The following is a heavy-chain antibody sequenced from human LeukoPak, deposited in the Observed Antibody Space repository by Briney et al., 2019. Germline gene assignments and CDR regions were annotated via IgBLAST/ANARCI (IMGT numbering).Heavy chain of an antibody. CDR3: ARTMGNDAFDI. J-gene: IGHJ3*02. V-gene: IGHV4-38-2*02. D-gene: IGHD1-26*01. Sequence: SETLSLTCTVSGYSISSGYYWGWIRQPPGKGLEWIGSIYHSGSTYYNPSLKSRVTISVDTSKNQFSLKLSSVTAADTAVYYCARTMGNDAFDIWGQGTMVTASS. CDR2: IYHSGST. CDR1: GYSISSGYY.